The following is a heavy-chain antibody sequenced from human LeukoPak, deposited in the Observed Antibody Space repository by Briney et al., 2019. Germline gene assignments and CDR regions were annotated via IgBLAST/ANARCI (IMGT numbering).Heavy chain of an antibody. CDR1: GFTFSSYS. D-gene: IGHD3-22*01. CDR2: ISSSSYI. V-gene: IGHV3-21*01. J-gene: IGHJ4*02. Sequence: GGSLRLSCAASGFTFSSYSMNWVRQAPGKGLEWVSSISSSSYIYYADSVKGRFTISRDNAKNSLYLQMNSLRAEDTAVYYRARDQAYYDSSGCLDYWGQGTLVTVSS. CDR3: ARDQAYYDSSGCLDY.